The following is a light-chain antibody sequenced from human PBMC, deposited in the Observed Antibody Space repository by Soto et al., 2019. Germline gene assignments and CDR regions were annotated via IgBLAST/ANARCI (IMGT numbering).Light chain of an antibody. J-gene: IGKJ1*01. CDR1: QTVSNSC. V-gene: IGKV3D-20*02. CDR3: HQHNNWWT. CDR2: GAS. Sequence: EIVVTHSPCTLSLSPVERGSLACRATQTVSNSCLAWYQQKPGQAPRLLIYGASNRAAGIPDRFSGSGSGTDFTLTITRLQSEDFGVYYCHQHNNWWTFGQGTKVDIK.